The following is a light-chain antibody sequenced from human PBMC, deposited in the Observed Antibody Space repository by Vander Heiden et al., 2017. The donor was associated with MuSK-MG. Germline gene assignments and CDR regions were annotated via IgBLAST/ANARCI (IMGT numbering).Light chain of an antibody. CDR3: QYYDSRSQGV. CDR2: RNT. CDR1: DSNIGAGYD. Sequence: QSVLTQPPSVSGAPGLSVTLPCTGSDSNIGAGYDVHWDQQLPGTAPKRRIYRNTNRPPGVPVRFSASRSGNSASLAITGLQTEDEAHDYCQYYDSRSQGVFGGGTKLTVL. J-gene: IGLJ3*02. V-gene: IGLV1-40*01.